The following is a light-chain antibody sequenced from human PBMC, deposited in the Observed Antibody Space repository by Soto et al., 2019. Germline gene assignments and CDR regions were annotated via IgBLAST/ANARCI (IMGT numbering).Light chain of an antibody. Sequence: EIVLTQSPGTLSLSPGERATLSCRASLSVTSTYLAWYQQRPGQAPRLLIYGASNRATGIPDRFSGSGSGTDFTLTISRLEPEDFAVYYCQQYGSSLYTFGQGTKLEIK. V-gene: IGKV3-20*01. CDR3: QQYGSSLYT. CDR1: LSVTSTY. CDR2: GAS. J-gene: IGKJ2*01.